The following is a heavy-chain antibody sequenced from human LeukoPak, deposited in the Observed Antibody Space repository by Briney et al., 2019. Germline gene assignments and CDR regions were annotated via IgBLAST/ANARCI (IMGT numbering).Heavy chain of an antibody. D-gene: IGHD3-3*01. CDR3: AKDQMYYDFWSGLDY. CDR1: GFTFSSYA. CDR2: ISGSGGST. V-gene: IGHV3-23*01. Sequence: GGSLRLSCAASGFTFSSYAMSWVRQAPGKGLEWVSAISGSGGSTYYADSVKGRFTISRDNSKNTLYLQMNSPRAEDTAVYYCAKDQMYYDFWSGLDYWGQGTLVTVSS. J-gene: IGHJ4*02.